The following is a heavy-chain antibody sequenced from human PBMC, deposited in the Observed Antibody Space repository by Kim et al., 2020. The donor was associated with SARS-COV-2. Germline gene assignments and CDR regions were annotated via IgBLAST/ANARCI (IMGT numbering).Heavy chain of an antibody. V-gene: IGHV4-59*01. CDR1: GGSISSYY. D-gene: IGHD4-17*01. CDR3: ARERYYGGNFAFDI. Sequence: SETLSLTCTVSGGSISSYYWSWIRQPPGKGLEWIGYIYYSGSTNYNPSLKSRVTISVDTSKNQFSLKLSSVTAADTAVYYCARERYYGGNFAFDIWGQGTMVTVSS. CDR2: IYYSGST. J-gene: IGHJ3*02.